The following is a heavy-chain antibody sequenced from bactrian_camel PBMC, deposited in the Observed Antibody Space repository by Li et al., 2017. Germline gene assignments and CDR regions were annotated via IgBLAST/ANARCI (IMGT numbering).Heavy chain of an antibody. J-gene: IGHJ4*01. CDR2: IDNSGVIV. D-gene: IGHD2*01. CDR1: RHTSSPELNTRS. Sequence: QLVESGGGTMQAGGSLRLSCTASRHTSSPELNTRSMAWFRQAPGKEHEGVASIDNSGVIVVADSVKGRFTISKDNAKNTLDLQMNSLKPEDTAMYYCAAEPTFGGGICVKFNYWGHGTQVTVS. CDR3: AAEPTFGGGICVKFNY. V-gene: IGHV3-3*01.